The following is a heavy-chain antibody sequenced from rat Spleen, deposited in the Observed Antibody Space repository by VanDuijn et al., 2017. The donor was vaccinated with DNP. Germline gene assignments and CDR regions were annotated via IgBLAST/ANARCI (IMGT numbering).Heavy chain of an antibody. CDR1: GFTFSKYG. V-gene: IGHV5-29*01. J-gene: IGHJ2*01. CDR3: ARHWDY. CDR2: ISYAGGST. Sequence: EVQLVESGGGLVQPGRSLKLSCAASGFTFSKYGMAWVRQAPTKGLELVAYISYAGGSTYHGDSVKGRFTISRDNAKGSLYIQMDSLRSEDTATYYCARHWDYWGQGVMVTVSS.